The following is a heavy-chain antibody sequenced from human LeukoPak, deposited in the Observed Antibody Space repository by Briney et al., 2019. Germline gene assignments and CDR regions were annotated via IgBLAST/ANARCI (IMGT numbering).Heavy chain of an antibody. Sequence: SETLSLTCTVSGGSLSSSSYYWSWIRQPAGKGLEWIGRIYTSGSTNYNPSLKSRVTMSVDTSKNQFSLKLSSVTAADTAVYYCARSAFYYGSGSHRGGFDYWGQGTLVTVSS. CDR1: GGSLSSSSYY. CDR3: ARSAFYYGSGSHRGGFDY. CDR2: IYTSGST. J-gene: IGHJ4*02. D-gene: IGHD3-10*01. V-gene: IGHV4-61*02.